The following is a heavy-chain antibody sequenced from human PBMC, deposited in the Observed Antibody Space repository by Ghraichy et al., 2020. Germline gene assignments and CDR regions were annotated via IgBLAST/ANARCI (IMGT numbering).Heavy chain of an antibody. J-gene: IGHJ4*01. CDR1: GFSFSTYS. Sequence: GGSLRLSCEASGFSFSTYSMNWVRQAPGKGLEWVSSISTTSTFIYYADSVKGRFTISRDNAKNSLYLQMNSLRAEDTAVYYCASETRYSSSWYAFDCWGHGTLVTVSS. CDR3: ASETRYSSSWYAFDC. CDR2: ISTTSTFI. V-gene: IGHV3-21*01. D-gene: IGHD6-13*01.